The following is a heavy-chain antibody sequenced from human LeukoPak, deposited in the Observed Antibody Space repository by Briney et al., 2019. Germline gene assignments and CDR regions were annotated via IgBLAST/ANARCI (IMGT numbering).Heavy chain of an antibody. Sequence: ASVKVSCKASGYSFSSYAMNWVRQAPGQGLEWMGWINTNTGNPTYAQGFTGRFVFSLDTSVSTAYLQISSLKAEDTAVYYCAANPLRFDPWGQGTLVTVSS. J-gene: IGHJ5*02. CDR1: GYSFSSYA. CDR3: AANPLRFDP. V-gene: IGHV7-4-1*02. CDR2: INTNTGNP.